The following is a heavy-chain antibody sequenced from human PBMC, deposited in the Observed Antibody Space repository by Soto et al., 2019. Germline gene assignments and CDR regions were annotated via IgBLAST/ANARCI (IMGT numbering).Heavy chain of an antibody. V-gene: IGHV3-33*01. Sequence: GGSLRLSCAASGFTFSSYGMHWVRQAPGKGLEWVAVIWYDGSNKYYADSVKGRFTISRDNSKNTLYLQMNSLRAEDTAVYYCAGEEGYYDSSGYYHGGVFDYWGQGTLVTVSS. D-gene: IGHD3-22*01. J-gene: IGHJ4*02. CDR1: GFTFSSYG. CDR3: AGEEGYYDSSGYYHGGVFDY. CDR2: IWYDGSNK.